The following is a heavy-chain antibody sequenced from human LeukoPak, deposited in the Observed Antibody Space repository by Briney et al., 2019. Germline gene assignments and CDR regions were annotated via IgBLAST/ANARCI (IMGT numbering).Heavy chain of an antibody. CDR2: ISSSGSTI. V-gene: IGHV3-11*01. Sequence: GGSLRLSCAASGFTSSDYYLSWIRQAPGKGLEWVSYISSSGSTIYYADSVKGRFTISRDNAKNSLYLQMNSLRAEDTAVYYCASDTTGIGWFDPWGQGTLVTVSS. CDR1: GFTSSDYY. D-gene: IGHD1-1*01. J-gene: IGHJ5*02. CDR3: ASDTTGIGWFDP.